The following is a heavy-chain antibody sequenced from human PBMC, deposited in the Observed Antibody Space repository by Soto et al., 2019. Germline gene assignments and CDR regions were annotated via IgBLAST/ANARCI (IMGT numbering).Heavy chain of an antibody. CDR2: IYYSGST. J-gene: IGHJ4*02. CDR1: GGSISSGGYY. CDR3: ARGVGPILVVPADYFDY. D-gene: IGHD2-2*01. V-gene: IGHV4-31*03. Sequence: QVQLQESGPGLVKPSQTLSLTCTVSGGSISSGGYYWSWIRQHPGKGLEWIGYIYYSGSTYYNPSLKSGVTISEDAYKNQFSLKLSSVTAADTAVYYCARGVGPILVVPADYFDYWGQGTLVTVSS.